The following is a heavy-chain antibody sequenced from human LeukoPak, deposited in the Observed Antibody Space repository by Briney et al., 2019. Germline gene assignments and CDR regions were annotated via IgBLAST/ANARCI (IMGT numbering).Heavy chain of an antibody. CDR3: ARGYCSSTSCLRYNWFDP. D-gene: IGHD2-2*01. V-gene: IGHV5-51*01. J-gene: IGHJ5*02. CDR1: GYSLTNYL. Sequence: GESLEISRHGSGYSLTNYLIGLVRQMPGKGLEWMGIIYPGDSDTRYSPSFQGQVTISADKSISTAYLQWSSLQASDTAMYYCARGYCSSTSCLRYNWFDPWGQGTLVTVSS. CDR2: IYPGDSDT.